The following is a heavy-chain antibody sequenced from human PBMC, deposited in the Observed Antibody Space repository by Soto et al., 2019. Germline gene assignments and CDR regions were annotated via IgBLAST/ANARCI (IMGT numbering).Heavy chain of an antibody. Sequence: QVQLVQSGAEVQKPGASVKVSCKASGYTFTGYYMHWVRQAPGQGLEWMGWINPNSGGTNYAQKFQGRVTMTRDTSISTAYMELSRLRSDDTAVYYCARDEMSIAVAGTFDPWGQGTLVTVSS. V-gene: IGHV1-2*02. CDR3: ARDEMSIAVAGTFDP. CDR1: GYTFTGYY. D-gene: IGHD6-19*01. CDR2: INPNSGGT. J-gene: IGHJ5*02.